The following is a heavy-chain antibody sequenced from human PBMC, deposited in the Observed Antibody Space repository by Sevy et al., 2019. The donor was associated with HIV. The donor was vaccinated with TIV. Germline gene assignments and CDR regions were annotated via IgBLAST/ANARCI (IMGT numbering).Heavy chain of an antibody. D-gene: IGHD3-10*01. Sequence: ASVKVSCKASGYTFTSYAMHWVRQAPGQRLEWMGCINAGNGKTKYSQKFQGTVTITRDTSSSTAYMELSSLRSEDTAVYYCASEIRRGDAFDIWGQGTMVTVSS. CDR2: INAGNGKT. CDR1: GYTFTSYA. J-gene: IGHJ3*02. V-gene: IGHV1-3*01. CDR3: ASEIRRGDAFDI.